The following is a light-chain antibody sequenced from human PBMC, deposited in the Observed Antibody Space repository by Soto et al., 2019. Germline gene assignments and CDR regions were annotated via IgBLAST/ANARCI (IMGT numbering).Light chain of an antibody. J-gene: IGKJ5*01. CDR1: QSISSY. CDR3: QQSYSTLSIT. Sequence: DIHMTQGPSSLSASVGYRVTITCRXSQSISSYLNWYQQKPGKAPKLLIYAASSLQSGVPSRFSGSGSGTDFTLTISSLQPEDFATYYCQQSYSTLSITFGQGTRLEIK. V-gene: IGKV1-39*01. CDR2: AAS.